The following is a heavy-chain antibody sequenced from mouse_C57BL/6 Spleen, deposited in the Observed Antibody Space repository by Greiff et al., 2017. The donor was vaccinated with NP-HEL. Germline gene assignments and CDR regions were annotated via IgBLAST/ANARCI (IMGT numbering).Heavy chain of an antibody. CDR3: ARYDYDGY. CDR1: GYTFTGYW. CDR2: IDPSDSYT. D-gene: IGHD2-4*01. V-gene: IGHV1-59*01. Sequence: QVQLQQPGAELVRPGTSVKLSCKASGYTFTGYWMHWVKQRPGQGLEWIGVIDPSDSYTNYNQKFKGKATLTVDTSSSTAYMQLSSLTSEDSAVYYCARYDYDGYWGQGTTLTVSS. J-gene: IGHJ2*01.